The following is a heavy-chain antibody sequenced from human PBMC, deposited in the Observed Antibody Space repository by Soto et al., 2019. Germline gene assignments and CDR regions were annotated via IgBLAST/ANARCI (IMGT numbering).Heavy chain of an antibody. CDR3: ARDSSGSYFDY. CDR2: IYSGGST. D-gene: IGHD1-26*01. Sequence: GGSLRLSCAASGFTVSSNYMSWVRQAPGKGLEWVSVIYSGGSTYYADSVKGRFTISRDNSKNTLYLQMNSLRAEDTAVYYCARDSSGSYFDYWGQGTLVTVSS. CDR1: GFTVSSNY. J-gene: IGHJ4*02. V-gene: IGHV3-53*01.